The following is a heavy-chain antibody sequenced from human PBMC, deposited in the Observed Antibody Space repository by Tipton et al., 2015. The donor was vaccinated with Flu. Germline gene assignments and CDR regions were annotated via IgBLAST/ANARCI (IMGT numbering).Heavy chain of an antibody. V-gene: IGHV4-59*10. Sequence: TLSLTCAVYGGSFSGYYWSWIRQPAGKGLEYIGRIYSSGSTNYNPSFKSRVSMSLDASKTQFSLNLNSVTAADTAMYYCARGPGSGTHVMFDYWGQGTLVTVSS. CDR2: IYSSGST. D-gene: IGHD3-10*01. J-gene: IGHJ4*02. CDR3: ARGPGSGTHVMFDY. CDR1: GGSFSGYY.